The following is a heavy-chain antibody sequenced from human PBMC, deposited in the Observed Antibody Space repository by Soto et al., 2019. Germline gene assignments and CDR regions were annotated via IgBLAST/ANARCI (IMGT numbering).Heavy chain of an antibody. CDR3: ARGSGAGGLDWFDP. CDR1: GYTFINHD. Sequence: QVQLVQSGAEVKKPGASVKVSCKASGYTFINHDINWVRQAPGQGLEWMGWMNAETGNAGYAQIFQGRVTMTWDTSIDTAYMELSSLTSEDTAVYFCARGSGAGGLDWFDPWGQGTLVTVSS. V-gene: IGHV1-8*01. D-gene: IGHD6-25*01. CDR2: MNAETGNA. J-gene: IGHJ5*02.